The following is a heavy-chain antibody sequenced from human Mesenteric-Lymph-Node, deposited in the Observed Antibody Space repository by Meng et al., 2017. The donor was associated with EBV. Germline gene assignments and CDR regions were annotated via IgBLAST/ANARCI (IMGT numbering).Heavy chain of an antibody. V-gene: IGHV4-4*03. CDR3: ARVDYYDSSSLFDP. CDR2: IYHSGST. CDR1: GGSSSCTNW. J-gene: IGHJ5*02. D-gene: IGHD3-22*01. Sequence: EQPPESGPGLGQPPGTLSLTCPVSGGSSSCTNWWSWVPPPPGKGLDWIGEIYHSGSTNYNPSLKSRVTISLDKSKNQFSLKLGSVTAADTAVYYCARVDYYDSSSLFDPWGQGTLVTVSS.